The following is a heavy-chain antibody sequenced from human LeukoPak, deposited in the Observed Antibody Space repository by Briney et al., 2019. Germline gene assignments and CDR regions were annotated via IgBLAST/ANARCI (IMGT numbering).Heavy chain of an antibody. J-gene: IGHJ4*02. CDR2: INPSGGST. CDR1: GYTFTSYY. Sequence: ASVKVSCKASGYTFTSYYMHWVRQAPGQGLEWMGIINPSGGSTSYAQKFQGRVTMTRDTSTSTVYMELSSLRSEDTAVYYCARDAVDTAMVTNSFDYWGQGTLVTVS. CDR3: ARDAVDTAMVTNSFDY. D-gene: IGHD5-18*01. V-gene: IGHV1-46*01.